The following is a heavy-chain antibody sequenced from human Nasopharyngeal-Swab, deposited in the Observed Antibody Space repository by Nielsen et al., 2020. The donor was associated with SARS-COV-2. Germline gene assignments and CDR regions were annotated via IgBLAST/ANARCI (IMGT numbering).Heavy chain of an antibody. CDR3: ARWNARGAGGNYGMDV. CDR1: GSSFSRYG. CDR2: ISHDGRGN. D-gene: IGHD2-8*01. V-gene: IGHV3-30*03. J-gene: IGHJ6*02. Sequence: GESLKISCAASGSSFSRYGMHWVRQAPGKGLEWVAVISHDGRGNFYADSVKGRFTISRDNSTLYLQMSSLRTEDTAVYYCARWNARGAGGNYGMDVWGQGTTVTVSS.